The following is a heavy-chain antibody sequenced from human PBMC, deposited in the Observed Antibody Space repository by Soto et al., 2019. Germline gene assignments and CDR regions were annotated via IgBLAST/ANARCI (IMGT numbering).Heavy chain of an antibody. V-gene: IGHV4-4*02. D-gene: IGHD6-13*01. CDR3: TRDVAVAGTSGDY. Sequence: PSETLSLTCAVSGASISSSNWWNWVRQPPGKGLEWIGQIYHSGSTNYNPSLKSRVTISVDKSKNQFSLNLISVTAADTAVYYCTRDVAVAGTSGDYWGQGTLVTVSS. CDR1: GASISSSNW. CDR2: IYHSGST. J-gene: IGHJ4*02.